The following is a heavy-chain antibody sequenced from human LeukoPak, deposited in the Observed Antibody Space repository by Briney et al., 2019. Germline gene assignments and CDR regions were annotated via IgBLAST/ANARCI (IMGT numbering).Heavy chain of an antibody. D-gene: IGHD3-22*01. CDR3: AKGNSSGYYSPIDY. CDR2: IRGSGGST. J-gene: IGHJ4*02. Sequence: PGGSLRLSCAASGFTFSSYAMSWVRQAPGKGLEWVSVIRGSGGSTYYADSVKGRFTISRDNSKNTLYLQMNSLRAEDTAIYYCAKGNSSGYYSPIDYWGQGTPVTVSS. V-gene: IGHV3-23*01. CDR1: GFTFSSYA.